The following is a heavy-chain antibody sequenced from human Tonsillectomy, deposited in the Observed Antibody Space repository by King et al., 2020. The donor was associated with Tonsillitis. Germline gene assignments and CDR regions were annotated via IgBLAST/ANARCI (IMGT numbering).Heavy chain of an antibody. D-gene: IGHD2-2*02. CDR2: FDPEDVET. CDR1: GYTLTESS. CDR3: ATRRHGSSSSCYTLAAFDI. V-gene: IGHV1-24*01. Sequence: QLVQSGAEVKKPGASVKVSCKVSGYTLTESSMHWVRQAPGKGLEWMGGFDPEDVETIYAQKFQGRVTMTEDTSTDTGYMELSSLRSEDTAVYYCATRRHGSSSSCYTLAAFDIWGQGTMVTVSS. J-gene: IGHJ3*02.